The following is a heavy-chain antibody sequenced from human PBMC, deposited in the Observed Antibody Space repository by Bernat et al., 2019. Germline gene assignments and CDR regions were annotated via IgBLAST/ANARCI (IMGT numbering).Heavy chain of an antibody. J-gene: IGHJ6*04. CDR2: IYYSGST. V-gene: IGHV4-61*08. CDR1: GGSISSGGYY. Sequence: QVQLQESGPGLVKPSQTLSLTCTVSGGSISSGGYYWSWIRQPPGKGLEWIGYIYYSGSTNYNPSLKSRVTISVDTSKNQFSLKLSSVTAADTAVYYCARHFNYDCWSGPWGILDVWGKGTTVTVSS. CDR3: ARHFNYDCWSGPWGILDV. D-gene: IGHD3-3*01.